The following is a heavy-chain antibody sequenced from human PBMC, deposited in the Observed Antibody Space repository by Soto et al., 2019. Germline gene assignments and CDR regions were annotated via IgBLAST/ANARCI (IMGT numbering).Heavy chain of an antibody. CDR2: ISASGTST. J-gene: IGHJ4*02. Sequence: GGSLRLSCVASGFTFSSYAISWVRQAPGKGLEWVSAISASGTSTYSADSVKGRFTISRDNSKSTLYLQMNSLRVEDTAVYYCAKNTGYDPPYWGPGTLVTVSS. CDR3: AKNTGYDPPY. V-gene: IGHV3-23*01. D-gene: IGHD5-12*01. CDR1: GFTFSSYA.